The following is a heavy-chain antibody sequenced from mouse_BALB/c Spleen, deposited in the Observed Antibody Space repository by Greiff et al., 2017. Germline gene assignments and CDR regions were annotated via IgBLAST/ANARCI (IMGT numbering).Heavy chain of an antibody. CDR1: GYTFTSYY. D-gene: IGHD1-1*01. V-gene: IGHV1S56*01. CDR3: ARSLDYYGSSYGY. Sequence: VQLQQSGPELVKPGASVRISCKASGYTFTSYYIHWVKQRPGQGLEWIGWTYPGNVNTKYNEKFKGKATLTADKSSSTAYMQLSSLTSEDSAVYFCARSLDYYGSSYGYWGQGTTLTVSS. J-gene: IGHJ2*01. CDR2: TYPGNVNT.